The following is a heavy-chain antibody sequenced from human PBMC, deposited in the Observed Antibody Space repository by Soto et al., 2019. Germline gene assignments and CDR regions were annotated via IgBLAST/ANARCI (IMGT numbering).Heavy chain of an antibody. V-gene: IGHV3-49*04. CDR2: IRSKAYGGTT. Sequence: GGSLRLSCTASGFTFGDYAMSWVRQAPGKGLEWVGFIRSKAYGGTTEYAASVKGRFTISRDDSKSIAYLQMNSLKTEDTAVYYCTRLTVVVTALDYWGQGTLVTVSS. CDR3: TRLTVVVTALDY. J-gene: IGHJ4*02. CDR1: GFTFGDYA. D-gene: IGHD3-22*01.